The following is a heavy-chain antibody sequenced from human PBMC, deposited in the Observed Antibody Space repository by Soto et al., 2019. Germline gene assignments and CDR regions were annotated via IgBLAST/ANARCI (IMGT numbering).Heavy chain of an antibody. CDR1: GYTFTSYG. CDR2: ISAYSGNS. J-gene: IGHJ4*02. V-gene: IGHV1-18*01. Sequence: QVQLVQSGAEVKKPGASVKVSCKASGYTFTSYGISWVRQAPGQGLEWMGWISAYSGNSNYAQKLQGRVTITTDTSTSTAYMELRSLRSDATAVYYCARDRGSYALDYWGQGTLVTVSS. CDR3: ARDRGSYALDY. D-gene: IGHD1-26*01.